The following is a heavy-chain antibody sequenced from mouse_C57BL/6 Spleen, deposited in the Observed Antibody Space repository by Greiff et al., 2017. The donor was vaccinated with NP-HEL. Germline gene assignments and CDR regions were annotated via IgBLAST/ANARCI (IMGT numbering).Heavy chain of an antibody. CDR2: IYPGDGDT. Sequence: VKISCKASGYAFSSYWMNWVKQRPGKGLEWIGQIYPGDGDTNYNGKFKGKATLTADKSSSTAYMQLSSLTSEDSAVYFCAAGYYYGSAWFAYWGQGTLVTVSA. CDR3: AAGYYYGSAWFAY. CDR1: GYAFSSYW. D-gene: IGHD1-1*01. V-gene: IGHV1-80*01. J-gene: IGHJ3*01.